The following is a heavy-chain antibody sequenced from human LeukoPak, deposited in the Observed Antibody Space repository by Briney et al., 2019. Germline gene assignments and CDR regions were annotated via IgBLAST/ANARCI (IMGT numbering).Heavy chain of an antibody. J-gene: IGHJ6*02. CDR2: IYSSGST. Sequence: SETLSLICTVSGGSINSFYWTWIRQPAGKGLEWIGRIYSSGSTNYNPSLKSRVTISVDTSKNQFSLKLSSVTAADTAVYYCARDRHLIIGLWDYGMDVWGQGTTVTVSS. D-gene: IGHD3-10*01. CDR1: GGSINSFY. V-gene: IGHV4-4*07. CDR3: ARDRHLIIGLWDYGMDV.